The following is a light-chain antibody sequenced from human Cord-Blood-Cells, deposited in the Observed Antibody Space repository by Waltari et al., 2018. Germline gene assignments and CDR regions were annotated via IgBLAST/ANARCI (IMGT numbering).Light chain of an antibody. V-gene: IGLV2-23*01. Sequence: QSALTQPASVSGSPGQSITISCTGTSSDVGSYNPVSWYQQHPVKAPKLMIYEDSKRPSGVSNRFSGSKSGNTASLTISGLQAEDEADYYCCSYAGSSTSWVFGGGTKLTVL. CDR1: SSDVGSYNP. CDR2: EDS. J-gene: IGLJ3*02. CDR3: CSYAGSSTSWV.